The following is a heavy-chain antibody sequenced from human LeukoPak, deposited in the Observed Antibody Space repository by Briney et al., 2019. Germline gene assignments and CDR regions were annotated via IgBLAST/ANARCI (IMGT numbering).Heavy chain of an antibody. J-gene: IGHJ4*02. CDR2: INHSGST. V-gene: IGHV4-34*01. D-gene: IGHD3-22*01. Sequence: SETLSLTCAVYGGSFSGYYWSWIRQPPGKGLEWIGEINHSGSTNYNPSLKSRVTISVDTSKNQFSLKLSSVTAADTAVYYCARGRYYYDSSGYYYVGYYFDCWGQGTLVTVSS. CDR3: ARGRYYYDSSGYYYVGYYFDC. CDR1: GGSFSGYY.